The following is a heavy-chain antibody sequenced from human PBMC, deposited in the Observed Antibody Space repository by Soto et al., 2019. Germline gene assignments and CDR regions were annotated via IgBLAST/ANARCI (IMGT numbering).Heavy chain of an antibody. CDR2: VYNSGRI. CDR3: ARDRLEASIYGMDV. D-gene: IGHD1-1*01. V-gene: IGHV4-4*07. Sequence: SETLSRTSTVSGCSLLGYYWSWIRQPSGKGLEWIGRVYNSGRINYNPSLKNRVTMSVDMSKNQFSLKMTSVTAADTAVYYCARDRLEASIYGMDVWGRGNTVTGSS. CDR1: GCSLLGYY. J-gene: IGHJ6*02.